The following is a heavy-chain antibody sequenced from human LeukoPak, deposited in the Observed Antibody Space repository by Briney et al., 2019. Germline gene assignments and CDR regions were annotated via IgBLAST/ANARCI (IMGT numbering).Heavy chain of an antibody. Sequence: GGSLRLSCAASGFTFSSYWMSWVRQAPGKGLEWVANIKQDGSEKYYVDSVKGRFTISRDNAKNSLYLQMNSLRAEDTAVYYCARADGELTVNLLDYWGQGTLVTVSS. V-gene: IGHV3-7*01. J-gene: IGHJ4*02. D-gene: IGHD4-17*01. CDR3: ARADGELTVNLLDY. CDR1: GFTFSSYW. CDR2: IKQDGSEK.